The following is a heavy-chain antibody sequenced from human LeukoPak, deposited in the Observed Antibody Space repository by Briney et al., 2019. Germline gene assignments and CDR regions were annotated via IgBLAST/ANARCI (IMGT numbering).Heavy chain of an antibody. D-gene: IGHD3-10*01. CDR1: GGSISSSSYY. CDR3: ARGVTMVRGVLSGWFDP. V-gene: IGHV4-39*07. Sequence: SETLSLTCTVSGGSISSSSYYWGWIRQPPGKGLEWIGSTYYSGSTYYNPSLKSRVTISVDTSKNQFSLKLSSVTAADTAVYYCARGVTMVRGVLSGWFDPWGQGTLVTVSS. CDR2: TYYSGST. J-gene: IGHJ5*02.